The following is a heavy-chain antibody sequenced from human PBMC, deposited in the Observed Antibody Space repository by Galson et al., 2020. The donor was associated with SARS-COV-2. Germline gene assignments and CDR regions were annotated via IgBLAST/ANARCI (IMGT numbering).Heavy chain of an antibody. V-gene: IGHV3-33*01. Sequence: GESLKISCAASGFIFSSYGMHWVRQAPGKGLEWVAVIWYDGRNKYYVDSVKGRFTISRDNSKNTLYLQMNSLRAEDTAVYYCARDFRRYYYGMDVWGQGTTVTVSS. J-gene: IGHJ6*02. CDR3: ARDFRRYYYGMDV. CDR1: GFIFSSYG. CDR2: IWYDGRNK.